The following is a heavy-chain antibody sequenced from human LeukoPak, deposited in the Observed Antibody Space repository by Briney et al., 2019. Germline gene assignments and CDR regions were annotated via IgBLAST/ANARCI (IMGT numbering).Heavy chain of an antibody. CDR2: FYPEAGET. Sequence: ASVKVSFKGSVYTLTELSIHWVRQAPGKGLEWVGGFYPEAGETSYAQTFKGRVTMTEDTSTDTAYMELSSLRSEDTAVYYCARVPSYNGAEGFYFYGLDVWGHGTTVTVSS. D-gene: IGHD1-14*01. CDR1: VYTLTELS. CDR3: ARVPSYNGAEGFYFYGLDV. J-gene: IGHJ6*02. V-gene: IGHV1-24*01.